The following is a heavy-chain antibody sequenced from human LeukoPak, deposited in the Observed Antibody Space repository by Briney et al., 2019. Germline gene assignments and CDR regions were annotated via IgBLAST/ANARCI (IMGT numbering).Heavy chain of an antibody. V-gene: IGHV1-18*01. J-gene: IGHJ4*02. CDR2: ISAYNGNT. CDR3: ARDFSVWSYYDFWSGPTD. Sequence: ASVKVSCKASGYTFTSYGISWVRQAPGQGLEWMGWISAYNGNTNYAQKLQGRVTMTTDTSTSTAYMELRSLRSDDTAVYYCARDFSVWSYYDFWSGPTDWGQGTLVTVSS. CDR1: GYTFTSYG. D-gene: IGHD3-3*01.